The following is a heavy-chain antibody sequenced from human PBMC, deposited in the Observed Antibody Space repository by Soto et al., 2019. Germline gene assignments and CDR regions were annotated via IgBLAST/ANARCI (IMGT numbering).Heavy chain of an antibody. Sequence: EVQLLESGGGLVQPGGSLRLSCAASGFNFSSYAMSWVRQAPGKGLEWVSAISGSGGRTYYADSVKGRFTISRDNSKNTLDLQMDSLRAEDTAVYYCAKEEVGVVYYYYNGMDVWGQGTTGTVSS. J-gene: IGHJ6*02. V-gene: IGHV3-23*01. D-gene: IGHD1-26*01. CDR1: GFNFSSYA. CDR3: AKEEVGVVYYYYNGMDV. CDR2: ISGSGGRT.